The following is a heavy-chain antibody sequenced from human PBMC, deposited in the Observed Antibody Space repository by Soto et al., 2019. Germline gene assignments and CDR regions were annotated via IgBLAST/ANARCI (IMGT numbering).Heavy chain of an antibody. CDR3: AKNGQPPYYYNAMAV. CDR2: ISGNNGDT. J-gene: IGHJ6*02. V-gene: IGHV1-18*01. Sequence: QGQLVQSGPEVKKPGASVKVSCKTSGYTFSRYGISWVRQAPGQGLEWMGWISGNNGDTNYAQKVQGRVTMTIDTSTYTAYMELRGLTSADTAIYYCAKNGQPPYYYNAMAVWGQGTTVTVSS. CDR1: GYTFSRYG.